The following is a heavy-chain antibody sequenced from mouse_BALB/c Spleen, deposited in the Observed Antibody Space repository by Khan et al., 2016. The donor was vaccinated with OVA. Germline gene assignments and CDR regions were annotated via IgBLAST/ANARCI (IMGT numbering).Heavy chain of an antibody. Sequence: QVTLKESGPGILQPCQTLSLTCSFSGFSLTTTGMGGGWIRQPSGKGREWLAHIWWDDDKRYNPALKSRLTICKDTATHPVFLKIASVATADAATDDCSRIEYANYYAWDYWGQGPSVTVSS. V-gene: IGHV8-8*01. CDR3: SRIEYANYYAWDY. J-gene: IGHJ4*01. CDR1: GFSLTTTGMG. CDR2: IWWDDDK.